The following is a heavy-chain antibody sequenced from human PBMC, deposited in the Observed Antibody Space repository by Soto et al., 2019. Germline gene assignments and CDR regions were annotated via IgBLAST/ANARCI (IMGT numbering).Heavy chain of an antibody. V-gene: IGHV4-31*03. CDR3: ARDPAATVARQYFDY. Sequence: SETLSLTCSVSGVSVISGGHYWNWIRQFPGKGLEWIGYIYHSGGGYYNPSLKSRASMSVDTSKNEFYLRLASVTAADTAVYFCARDPAATVARQYFDYWGQGALVTVS. CDR2: IYHSGGG. D-gene: IGHD4-4*01. CDR1: GVSVISGGHY. J-gene: IGHJ4*02.